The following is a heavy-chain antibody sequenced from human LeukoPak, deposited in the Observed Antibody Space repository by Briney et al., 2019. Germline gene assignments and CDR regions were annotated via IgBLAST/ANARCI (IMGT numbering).Heavy chain of an antibody. CDR1: GYTFTGYY. D-gene: IGHD2-2*02. CDR2: INPNSGGT. V-gene: IGHV1-2*02. CDR3: AVLVVPAAIRYDY. Sequence: EASVKVSCKASGYTFTGYYMHWVRQAPGQGLEWMGWINPNSGGTNYAQKFQGRVTMTRDTSISTAYMELSRLRSDDTAVYYCAVLVVPAAIRYDYWGQGTLVTVSS. J-gene: IGHJ4*02.